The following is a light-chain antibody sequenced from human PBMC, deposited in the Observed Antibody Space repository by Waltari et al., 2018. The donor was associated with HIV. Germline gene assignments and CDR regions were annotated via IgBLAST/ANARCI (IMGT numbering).Light chain of an antibody. J-gene: IGKJ1*01. CDR2: DAS. Sequence: EIVVTQSPGALSVSPGERATLSCRASPSVGVTFAWDQQKPGQAPRLLIYDASTRATGIPARFSGSGSETEFSLTISSLQSEDFAVYYCQQDNNWPPTWTFGQGTKVEIK. CDR1: PSVGVT. CDR3: QQDNNWPPTWT. V-gene: IGKV3-15*01.